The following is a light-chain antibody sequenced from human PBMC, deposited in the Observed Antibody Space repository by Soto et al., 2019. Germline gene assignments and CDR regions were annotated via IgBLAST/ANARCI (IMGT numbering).Light chain of an antibody. CDR1: QGINNH. Sequence: DIQMTQSPSSRSASVGDRVTITCRASQGINNHLARYQQKPGKVPNLLIYAAFTLQSGVPSRFSGSGSGTDFTLTISSLQPEDVATYYCQNYDSAPNTFGQGTKLEIK. J-gene: IGKJ2*01. CDR3: QNYDSAPNT. V-gene: IGKV1-27*01. CDR2: AAF.